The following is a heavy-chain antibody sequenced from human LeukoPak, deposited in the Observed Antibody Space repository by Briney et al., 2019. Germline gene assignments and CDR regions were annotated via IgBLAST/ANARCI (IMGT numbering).Heavy chain of an antibody. Sequence: SETLSLTCTVSGGSISGHYWSWIRQSPGKGLEWIGYIFYSGSTNYNPSLKSRMTISVDTSKNQFSLTPRSVTPADTAVYYCARDLGEYDYGDYGWFDPWGQGIRVTVSS. CDR3: ARDLGEYDYGDYGWFDP. CDR1: GGSISGHY. J-gene: IGHJ5*02. D-gene: IGHD4-17*01. CDR2: IFYSGST. V-gene: IGHV4-59*11.